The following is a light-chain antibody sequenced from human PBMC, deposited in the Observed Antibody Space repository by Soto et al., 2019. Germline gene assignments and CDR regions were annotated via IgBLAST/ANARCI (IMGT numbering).Light chain of an antibody. CDR2: GAS. Sequence: EIVLTQSPATLSVSLGDSATLSCRASQSVSLSLAWFQMRPGQPPRLLIYGASTRATDIPARFSGSGSGTDFTLTISRLEPEDFAVYYCQQYDSSPKTFGQGTKVDIK. J-gene: IGKJ1*01. CDR3: QQYDSSPKT. CDR1: QSVSLS. V-gene: IGKV3-15*01.